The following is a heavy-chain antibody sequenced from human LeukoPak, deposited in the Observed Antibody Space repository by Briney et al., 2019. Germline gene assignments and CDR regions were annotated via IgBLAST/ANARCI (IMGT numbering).Heavy chain of an antibody. D-gene: IGHD4-17*01. CDR2: IYYSGST. V-gene: IGHV4-59*01. CDR3: ARVRGYGDYEGEDYFDY. J-gene: IGHJ4*02. CDR1: GGSISSYY. Sequence: PSETLSLTCTVSGGSISSYYWSWIRQPPGKGLEWIGYIYYSGSTNYNPSLKSRVTISVDTSKNQFSLKLSSVTAADTAVYYCARVRGYGDYEGEDYFDYWGQGTLVTVSS.